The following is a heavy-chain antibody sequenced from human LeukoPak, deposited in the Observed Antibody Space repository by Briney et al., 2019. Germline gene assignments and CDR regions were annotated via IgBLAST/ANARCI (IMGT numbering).Heavy chain of an antibody. Sequence: GGSLRLSCAASGFTFSSYGMHWVRQAPGKGLEWVAFIRYDGSNKYYADSVKGRLTISRDNAKNSLYLQMNSLRAEDTAVYHCATGRSCTTCYLPDYWGQGTLVTVSS. CDR2: IRYDGSNK. V-gene: IGHV3-30*02. D-gene: IGHD2-2*01. CDR1: GFTFSSYG. J-gene: IGHJ4*02. CDR3: ATGRSCTTCYLPDY.